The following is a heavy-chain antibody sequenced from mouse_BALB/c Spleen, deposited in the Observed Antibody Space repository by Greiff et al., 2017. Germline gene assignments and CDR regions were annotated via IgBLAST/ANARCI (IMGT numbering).Heavy chain of an antibody. J-gene: IGHJ2*01. CDR2: ISSGSSTI. CDR1: GFTFSSFG. CDR3: ARDEGTGMDYFDY. V-gene: IGHV5-17*02. Sequence: EVKLVESGGGLVQPGGSRKLSCAASGFTFSSFGMHWVRQAPEKGLEWVAYISSGSSTIYYADTVKGRFTISRDNPKNTLFLQMTSLRSEDTAMYYCARDEGTGMDYFDYWGQGTTLTVSS. D-gene: IGHD4-1*01.